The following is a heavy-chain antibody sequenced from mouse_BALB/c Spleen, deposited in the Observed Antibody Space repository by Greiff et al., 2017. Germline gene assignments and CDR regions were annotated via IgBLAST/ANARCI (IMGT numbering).Heavy chain of an antibody. CDR3: ASPHYDGYAMDY. J-gene: IGHJ4*01. CDR2: IWSGGST. V-gene: IGHV2-2*02. D-gene: IGHD1-2*01. Sequence: QVQLKESGPGLVQPSQSLSITCTVSGFSLTSYGVHWVRQSPGKGLEWLGVIWSGGSTDYNAAFISRLSISKDNSKSQVFFKMNSLQANDTAIYYCASPHYDGYAMDYWGQGTSVTVSS. CDR1: GFSLTSYG.